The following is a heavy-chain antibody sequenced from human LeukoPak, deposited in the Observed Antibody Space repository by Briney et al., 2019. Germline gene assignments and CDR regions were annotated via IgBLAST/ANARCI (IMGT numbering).Heavy chain of an antibody. J-gene: IGHJ5*02. Sequence: GGSLRLSCAASGFTFSGYGMHWVRQAPGKGLEWVSVIYSGGSTHYADSVKGRFTISRDNSKNMLYLQMNSLRAEDTAVYYCAGGPKQQLLWGRASNGFDPWGQGTLVTVSS. CDR3: AGGPKQQLLWGRASNGFDP. V-gene: IGHV3-NL1*01. CDR2: IYSGGST. D-gene: IGHD2-2*01. CDR1: GFTFSGYG.